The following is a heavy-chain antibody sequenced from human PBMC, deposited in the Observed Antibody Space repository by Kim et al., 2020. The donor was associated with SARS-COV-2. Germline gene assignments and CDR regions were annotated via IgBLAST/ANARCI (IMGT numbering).Heavy chain of an antibody. V-gene: IGHV4-61*01. J-gene: IGHJ6*01. Sequence: SETLSLTCTVSGGSVSSGSYYWSWIRQPPGKGLVWIGYIYYSGSTNYNPSLKSRVTISVDTSKNQFSLKLSSVTAADTAVYYCARGVRYCTNGVCYTYY. CDR3: ARGVRYCTNGVCYTYY. CDR1: GGSVSSGSYY. D-gene: IGHD2-8*01. CDR2: IYYSGST.